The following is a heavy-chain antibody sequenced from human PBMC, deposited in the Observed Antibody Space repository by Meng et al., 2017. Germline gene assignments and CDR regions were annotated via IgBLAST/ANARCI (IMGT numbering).Heavy chain of an antibody. J-gene: IGHJ4*02. CDR2: INAGNGDT. CDR3: ATTLNYDFWSGFYY. CDR1: GYTFHNHA. V-gene: IGHV1-3*01. Sequence: QVQLLRSGAEGKWPLGASVKISLQASGYTFHNHALHWVRQAPGQRLEWMGWINAGNGDTKFSQKFQGRVSISRDTSASTAYMELRSLRFEDTAVYYCATTLNYDFWSGFYYWGQGTLVTVSS. D-gene: IGHD3-3*01.